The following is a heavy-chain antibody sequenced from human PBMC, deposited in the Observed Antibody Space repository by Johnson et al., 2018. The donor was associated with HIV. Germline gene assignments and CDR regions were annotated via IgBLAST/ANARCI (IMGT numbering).Heavy chain of an antibody. V-gene: IGHV3-15*01. J-gene: IGHJ3*02. D-gene: IGHD5-24*01. CDR1: GFTFSNAW. Sequence: EVQLVESGGGLVKPGGSLRLSCAASGFTFSNAWMSWVRQAPGKGLEWVGRIKSKTDGGTTDYAAPVKGRLTNSRDDSKNTLYLQMNSLKTEDTAVYYCTTSGEVEMATIVAFDIWGQGTMVTVSS. CDR2: IKSKTDGGTT. CDR3: TTSGEVEMATIVAFDI.